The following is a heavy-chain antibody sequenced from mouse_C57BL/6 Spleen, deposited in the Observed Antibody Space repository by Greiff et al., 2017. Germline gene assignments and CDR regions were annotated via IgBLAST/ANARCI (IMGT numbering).Heavy chain of an antibody. J-gene: IGHJ4*01. D-gene: IGHD2-4*01. CDR1: GYTFTSYW. CDR3: AILLLRRPSLYAMDY. V-gene: IGHV1-74*01. CDR2: IHPSDSDT. Sequence: QVQLQQPGAELVKPGASVKVSCKASGYTFTSYWMHWVKQRPGQGLEWIGRIHPSDSDTNYNQKFKGKATLTVDKSSSTACMQLSSLTSEDSAVYYCAILLLRRPSLYAMDYWGQGTSVTVSS.